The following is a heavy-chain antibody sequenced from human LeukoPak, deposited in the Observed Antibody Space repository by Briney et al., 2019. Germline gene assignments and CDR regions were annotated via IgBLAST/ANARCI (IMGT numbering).Heavy chain of an antibody. CDR2: IYTSGST. D-gene: IGHD3-22*01. CDR1: GGSISSGSYY. Sequence: PSETLSLTCTVSGGSISSGSYYWSWIRQPAGKGLEWIGRIYTSGSTNYNPSLKGRVTISVDTSKNQLSLKLSSVTAADTAVYYCASHSSGYPQRGGYFQHWGQGTLVTVSS. J-gene: IGHJ1*01. V-gene: IGHV4-61*02. CDR3: ASHSSGYPQRGGYFQH.